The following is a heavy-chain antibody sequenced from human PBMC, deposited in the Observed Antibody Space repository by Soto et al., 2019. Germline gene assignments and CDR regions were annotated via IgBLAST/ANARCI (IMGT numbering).Heavy chain of an antibody. V-gene: IGHV4-59*12. Sequence: SETLSLTCTVSGGSISSYYWSWIRQPPGKGLEWIGYIYHSGSTNYNPSLKSRVTISVDTSKNQFSLKLSSVTAADTAVYYCASGRYCSGGSCYFSYYYMDVWGKGTTVTVSS. D-gene: IGHD2-15*01. CDR2: IYHSGST. CDR3: ASGRYCSGGSCYFSYYYMDV. J-gene: IGHJ6*03. CDR1: GGSISSYY.